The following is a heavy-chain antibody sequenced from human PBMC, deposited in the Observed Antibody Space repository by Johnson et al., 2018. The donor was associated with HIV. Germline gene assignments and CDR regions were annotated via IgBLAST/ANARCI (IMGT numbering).Heavy chain of an antibody. CDR3: AKVRRGSSWYIAFDI. CDR1: GFTFSSYA. J-gene: IGHJ3*02. CDR2: ISYDGSNK. Sequence: QMLLVESGGGVVQPGRSLRLSCAASGFTFSSYAMYWVRQAPGKGLEWVAVISYDGSNKYYDDSVKGRSTISRDNSKNTLYLQMNSLRAEDTAVYYCAKVRRGSSWYIAFDIWGQGTMVTVSS. D-gene: IGHD6-13*01. V-gene: IGHV3-30-3*01.